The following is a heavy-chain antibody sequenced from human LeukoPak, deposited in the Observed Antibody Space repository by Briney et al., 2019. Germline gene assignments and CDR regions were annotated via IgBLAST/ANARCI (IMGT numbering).Heavy chain of an antibody. CDR1: GFTVSSNY. CDR3: AREMAAGHYHDAFDI. V-gene: IGHV3-66*01. CDR2: IYSGGNT. J-gene: IGHJ3*02. D-gene: IGHD6-13*01. Sequence: GGSLRLSCAASGFTVSSNYMSWVRQAPGKGLEWVSVIYSGGNTYYADSVKGRFTMSRDNSKNTLYLQMNSLRAEDTAVYYCAREMAAGHYHDAFDIWGQGTMVTVSS.